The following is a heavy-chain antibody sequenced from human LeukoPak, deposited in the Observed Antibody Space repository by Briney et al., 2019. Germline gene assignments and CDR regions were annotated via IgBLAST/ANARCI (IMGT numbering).Heavy chain of an antibody. Sequence: GGSLRLSCTASGFAVSSSYINWVRQAPGKGLEWVSVIHTGGNTYYADSVKGRFTISRDNSKNTVYLQMNSLRAEDTALYYCARERDGYCGGDCYYYGMDVWGQGTTVTVSS. CDR3: ARERDGYCGGDCYYYGMDV. D-gene: IGHD2-21*01. V-gene: IGHV3-66*01. CDR2: IHTGGNT. J-gene: IGHJ6*02. CDR1: GFAVSSSY.